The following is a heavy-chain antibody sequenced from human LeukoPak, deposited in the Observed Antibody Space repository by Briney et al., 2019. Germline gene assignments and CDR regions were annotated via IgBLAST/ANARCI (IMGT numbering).Heavy chain of an antibody. D-gene: IGHD5-18*01. CDR1: GGSISSYY. Sequence: PSETLSLTCTVSGGSISSYYWGWIRQPPGKGLEWIGSIYYSGSTYYNPSLKSRVTISVDTSKNQFSLKLSSVTAADTAVYYCARWGINTAMAYYFDYWGQGTLVTVSS. CDR2: IYYSGST. CDR3: ARWGINTAMAYYFDY. J-gene: IGHJ4*02. V-gene: IGHV4-39*07.